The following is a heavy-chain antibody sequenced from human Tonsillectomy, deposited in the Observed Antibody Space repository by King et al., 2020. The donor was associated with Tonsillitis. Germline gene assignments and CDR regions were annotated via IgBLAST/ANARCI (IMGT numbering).Heavy chain of an antibody. V-gene: IGHV1-18*01. CDR2: ISTYNGNT. D-gene: IGHD2-15*01. J-gene: IGHJ4*02. CDR3: ARACSGGSCYSTLTDIDY. Sequence: QLVQSGTEVKKPGASLKVSCKASGYTFTSYAISWVRQAPGQGLEWMGWISTYNGNTNYAQKLQGRVTMTTDTSTSTAYMELRSLRSDDTAVYYCARACSGGSCYSTLTDIDYWGQGTLVTVSS. CDR1: GYTFTSYA.